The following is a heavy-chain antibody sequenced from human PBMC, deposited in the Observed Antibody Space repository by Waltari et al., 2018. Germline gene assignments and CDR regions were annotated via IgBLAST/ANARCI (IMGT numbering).Heavy chain of an antibody. CDR3: ARDGGRGYDNDY. D-gene: IGHD5-12*01. CDR2: IGYDRKTI. V-gene: IGHV3-48*04. J-gene: IGHJ4*02. CDR1: GFTFSIHN. Sequence: EVHLMESGGGLVQPGGSLRLSCAASGFTFSIHNMNWVRQAPGKGLEWVSYIGYDRKTIYYADFVKGRFTISRDNAKNSLSLQMNSLRADDTAVYYGARDGGRGYDNDYWGQGTLVTVSS.